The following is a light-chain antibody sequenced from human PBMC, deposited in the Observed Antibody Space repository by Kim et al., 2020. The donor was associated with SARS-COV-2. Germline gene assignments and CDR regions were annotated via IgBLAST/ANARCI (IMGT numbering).Light chain of an antibody. Sequence: GQSITISCTGTSSDVGGYNYVSWYQQHPGKAPNLMIYDVSNRPSGVSNRFCGSKSGNTASLTISGLQAEDEADYYCSSYTSSSTRVFGGGTKLTVL. CDR3: SSYTSSSTRV. CDR2: DVS. J-gene: IGLJ3*02. CDR1: SSDVGGYNY. V-gene: IGLV2-14*03.